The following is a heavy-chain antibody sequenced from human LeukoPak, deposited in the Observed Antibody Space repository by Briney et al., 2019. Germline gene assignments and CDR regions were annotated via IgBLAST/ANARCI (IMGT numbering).Heavy chain of an antibody. CDR1: GFTFSHFG. CDR2: IGSSGSTI. V-gene: IGHV3-48*01. D-gene: IGHD2-21*02. CDR3: VRDQTAHCDACCYCAFDI. J-gene: IGHJ3*02. Sequence: GTSLRLSCEASGFTFSHFGMHWVRQAPGKGLEWVSYIGSSGSTIHYADSVKGRFTTSRDTAQNSLYLQMNSLRAEDTAVYYCVRDQTAHCDACCYCAFDIWGQGTMVTVSS.